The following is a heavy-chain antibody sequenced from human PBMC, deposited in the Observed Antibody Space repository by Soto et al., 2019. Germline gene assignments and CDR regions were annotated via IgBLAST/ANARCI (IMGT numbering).Heavy chain of an antibody. Sequence: EVQLVESGGGLVQPGGSLKLSCAASGFTFSGSNVHWVRQASEKGLEWVGRIRSKADSYATAYAVSVTGRFTISRDDSKNTAYLQMNSLRTEDTAVYYCTRLVEWGPGDNFEYWGQGTLVTVSS. CDR2: IRSKADSYAT. CDR3: TRLVEWGPGDNFEY. D-gene: IGHD1-26*01. V-gene: IGHV3-73*02. CDR1: GFTFSGSN. J-gene: IGHJ4*02.